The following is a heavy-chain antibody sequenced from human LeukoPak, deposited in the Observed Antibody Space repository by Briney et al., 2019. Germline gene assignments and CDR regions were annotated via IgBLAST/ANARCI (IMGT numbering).Heavy chain of an antibody. CDR1: GGSISSGGYY. J-gene: IGHJ6*02. V-gene: IGHV4-31*03. CDR2: IYYSGST. D-gene: IGHD3-3*01. CDR3: ARSAYYDFWSGYPGNDYYGMDV. Sequence: SETLSLTCTVSGGSISSGGYYWSWIRQHPGKGLEWIGYIYYSGSTYYNPSLKSRVTISVDTSKNQFSLKLSSVTAADTAVYYCARSAYYDFWSGYPGNDYYGMDVWDQGTTVTVSS.